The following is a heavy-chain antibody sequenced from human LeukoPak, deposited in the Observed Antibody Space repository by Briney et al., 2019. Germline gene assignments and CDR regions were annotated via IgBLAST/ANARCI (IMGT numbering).Heavy chain of an antibody. D-gene: IGHD3-22*01. CDR3: TTVANGYYYY. Sequence: ASVKVSCKVSGDTLTELAIHWVRRAPGKGLEWMGGFDPDNGGTVYAQNFQGRVTMTEDTSTDTAYMELSSLRSEDTAVYYCTTVANGYYYYWGQGTLVTVSS. CDR2: FDPDNGGT. J-gene: IGHJ4*02. CDR1: GDTLTELA. V-gene: IGHV1-24*01.